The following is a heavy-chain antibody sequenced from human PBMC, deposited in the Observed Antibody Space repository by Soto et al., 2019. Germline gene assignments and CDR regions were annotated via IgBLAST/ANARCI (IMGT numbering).Heavy chain of an antibody. V-gene: IGHV3-66*01. CDR1: GFTVSDNY. D-gene: IGHD3-10*01. Sequence: EVQLVESGGGLVQPGGSLRLSCAASGFTVSDNYMSWVRQAPGKGLEWVSVIYSGGSTYYADSVQGRFTISRDNSKNTLYIQMNSLRAEDTAVYYCARLEGGSGTFDYWGQGTLVTVSS. CDR2: IYSGGST. J-gene: IGHJ4*02. CDR3: ARLEGGSGTFDY.